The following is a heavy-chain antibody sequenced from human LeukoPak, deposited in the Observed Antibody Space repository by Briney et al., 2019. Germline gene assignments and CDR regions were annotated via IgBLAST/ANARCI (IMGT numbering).Heavy chain of an antibody. CDR1: GFTFSSYA. V-gene: IGHV3-23*01. CDR2: ISGSGGST. CDR3: AKGFNCSSTSCSSRHYYGMDV. Sequence: GGSLRLSCAASGFTFSSYAMSWVRQAPGKGLEWVSAISGSGGSTYYADSVKGRLTISRDNSKNTLYLQMNSLRAEDTAVYYCAKGFNCSSTSCSSRHYYGMDVWGQGTTVTVSS. D-gene: IGHD2-2*01. J-gene: IGHJ6*02.